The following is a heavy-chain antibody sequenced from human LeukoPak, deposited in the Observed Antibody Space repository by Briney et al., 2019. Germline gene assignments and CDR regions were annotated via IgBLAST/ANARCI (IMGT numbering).Heavy chain of an antibody. J-gene: IGHJ4*02. CDR1: GGSISSSSYY. Sequence: PSETLSLTCTVSGGSISSSSYYWGWVRQPPGKGLEWIGTIYYSGSTYYNPSLQSRVTISVDTSKNQFSLKLSSVTAADTAVYYCARQREVRGPPFYDYWGQGTLVTVSS. D-gene: IGHD3-10*01. CDR2: IYYSGST. V-gene: IGHV4-39*01. CDR3: ARQREVRGPPFYDY.